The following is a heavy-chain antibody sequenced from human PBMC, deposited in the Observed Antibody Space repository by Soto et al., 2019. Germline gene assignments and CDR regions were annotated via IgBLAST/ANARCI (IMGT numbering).Heavy chain of an antibody. V-gene: IGHV3-23*01. Sequence: EVQLLESGGDLVQPEGSLRLSCAASGFTFSSYAMSGVRQAPGKGLEWVSGISGSGDTTYYADSVRGRFTISRDNSKNTLYLQLNSLRAEDTALYYCAKDQAAGGTISRYFQNWGQGTLVTVSS. J-gene: IGHJ1*01. CDR1: GFTFSSYA. CDR3: AKDQAAGGTISRYFQN. CDR2: ISGSGDTT. D-gene: IGHD6-13*01.